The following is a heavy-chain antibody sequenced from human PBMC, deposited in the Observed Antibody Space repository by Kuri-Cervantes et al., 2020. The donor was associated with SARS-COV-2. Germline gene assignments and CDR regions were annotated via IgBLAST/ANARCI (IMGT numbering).Heavy chain of an antibody. J-gene: IGHJ6*03. CDR2: VRGKANNYAT. CDR1: GFLFSASA. V-gene: IGHV3-73*01. Sequence: GESLKISCEVSGFLFSASAIHWVRQGSGKGLEWVGRVRGKANNYATAYAASVKGRFTISRDDSKNMAYLQMNSLKTEDTAVYYCARGLWTSYYYYYYMDVWGKGTTGTVSS. D-gene: IGHD3-10*01. CDR3: ARGLWTSYYYYYYMDV.